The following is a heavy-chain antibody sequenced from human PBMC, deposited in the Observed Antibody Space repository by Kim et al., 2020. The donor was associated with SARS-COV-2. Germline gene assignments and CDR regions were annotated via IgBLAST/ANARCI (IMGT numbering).Heavy chain of an antibody. V-gene: IGHV1-3*01. Sequence: ASVKVSCKASGYTFTTFALYWVRRAPGQRLEWMGWINGGNGNTRYSQKFQAGVSITRDTSATTAYLELSGLRSEDTAVYYCAREAVAGSFDYWGQGTLVTVSS. J-gene: IGHJ4*02. CDR1: GYTFTTFA. D-gene: IGHD6-19*01. CDR2: INGGNGNT. CDR3: AREAVAGSFDY.